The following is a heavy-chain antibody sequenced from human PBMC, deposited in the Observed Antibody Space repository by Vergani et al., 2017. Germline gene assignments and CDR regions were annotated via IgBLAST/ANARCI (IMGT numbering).Heavy chain of an antibody. CDR3: ARQVAVAGKWWGPYYYYGMDV. V-gene: IGHV5-10-1*01. CDR1: GYSFTSYW. Sequence: EVQLVQSGSEVKKPGESLRISCKGSGYSFTSYWISWVRQMPGKGLEWMGRIDPSDSYTNYRPSFQGHVTISADKSISTAYLQWSSLKASDTAMYYCARQVAVAGKWWGPYYYYGMDVWGRGTTVTVSS. D-gene: IGHD6-19*01. J-gene: IGHJ6*02. CDR2: IDPSDSYT.